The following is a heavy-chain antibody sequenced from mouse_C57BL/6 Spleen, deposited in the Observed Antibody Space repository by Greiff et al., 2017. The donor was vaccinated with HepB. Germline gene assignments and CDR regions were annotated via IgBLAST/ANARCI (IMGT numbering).Heavy chain of an antibody. CDR2: IYPGDGDT. Sequence: VQLQQSGPELVKPGASVKISCKASGYAFSSSWMNWVKQRPGKGLEWIGRIYPGDGDTNYNGKFKGKATLTADKSSSTAYMQLRSLTSEDSAVYFCAREGDYYGPYAMDYWGQGTSVTVSS. D-gene: IGHD1-1*01. V-gene: IGHV1-82*01. CDR3: AREGDYYGPYAMDY. J-gene: IGHJ4*01. CDR1: GYAFSSSW.